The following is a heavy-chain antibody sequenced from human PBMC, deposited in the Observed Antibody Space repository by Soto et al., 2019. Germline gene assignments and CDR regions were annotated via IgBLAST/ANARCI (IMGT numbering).Heavy chain of an antibody. CDR2: IYYSRST. CDR3: ARDHIGGYCSSTSCPLYGMDV. Sequence: LSLTCTVSGGSISSGDYYWSWIRQPPGKGLEWIWYIYYSRSTYYNLSLKSRVTISVDTSKNQFSLKLSSVTAAETAVYYCARDHIGGYCSSTSCPLYGMDVWGQGTTVTVSS. V-gene: IGHV4-30-4*01. J-gene: IGHJ6*02. CDR1: GGSISSGDYY. D-gene: IGHD2-2*01.